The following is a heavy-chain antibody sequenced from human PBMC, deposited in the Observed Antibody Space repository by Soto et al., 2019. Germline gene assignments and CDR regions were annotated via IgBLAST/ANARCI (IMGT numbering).Heavy chain of an antibody. J-gene: IGHJ4*02. V-gene: IGHV3-53*01. Sequence: EVQLVESGGGLIQPGGSLRLSCAASGFNVSSNYMSWVRQAPGKGLEWLSVIYSGGSTYYAESVKGRFTISRDNSKNTLNLQMNALRVEATAVYYCARGSHVGISTSWGEGTLVTVSS. CDR1: GFNVSSNY. D-gene: IGHD2-2*01. CDR3: ARGSHVGISTS. CDR2: IYSGGST.